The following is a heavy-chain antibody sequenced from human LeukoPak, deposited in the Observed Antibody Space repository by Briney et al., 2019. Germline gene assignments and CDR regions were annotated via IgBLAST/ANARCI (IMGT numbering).Heavy chain of an antibody. Sequence: SETLSLTCTVSGGSISSYYWSWIRRPPGKGLEWIGYIYYSGSTNYNPFLKSRVTISVDTSKNQFSLKLSSVTAADTAVYYCARDGYYYDSSAPADAFDIWGQGTMVTVSS. D-gene: IGHD3-22*01. CDR2: IYYSGST. J-gene: IGHJ3*02. CDR1: GGSISSYY. V-gene: IGHV4-59*01. CDR3: ARDGYYYDSSAPADAFDI.